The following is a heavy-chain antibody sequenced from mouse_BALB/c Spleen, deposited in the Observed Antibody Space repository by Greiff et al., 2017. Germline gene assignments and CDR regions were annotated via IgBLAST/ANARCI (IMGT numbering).Heavy chain of an antibody. CDR3: ARGAYGNIDY. Sequence: EVLRVESGGGLVKPGGSLKLSCAASGFTFSDYYMYWVRQTPEKRLEWVATISDGGSYTYYPDSVKGRFTISRDNAKNNLYLQMSSLKSEDTAMYYCARGAYGNIDYWGQGTTLTVSS. D-gene: IGHD2-10*02. J-gene: IGHJ2*01. CDR2: ISDGGSYT. V-gene: IGHV5-4*02. CDR1: GFTFSDYY.